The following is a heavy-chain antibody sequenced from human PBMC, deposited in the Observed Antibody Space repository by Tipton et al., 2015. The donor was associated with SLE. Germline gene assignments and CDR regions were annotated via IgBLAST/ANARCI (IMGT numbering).Heavy chain of an antibody. CDR2: IYYSGTT. V-gene: IGHV4-39*01. CDR1: GGSISGTSHY. Sequence: TLSLTCTVSGGSISGTSHYWGWVRQSPGKGLEWLGSIYYSGTTYYNPSLKSRVTISVDTYKNQISMKLRSVTATDTAVYYCAGTPWLVRFEYWGQGTLVNVSP. CDR3: AGTPWLVRFEY. J-gene: IGHJ4*02. D-gene: IGHD6-19*01.